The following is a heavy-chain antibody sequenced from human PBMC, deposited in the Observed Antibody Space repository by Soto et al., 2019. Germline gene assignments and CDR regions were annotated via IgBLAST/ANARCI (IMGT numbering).Heavy chain of an antibody. CDR3: ARGVTAGVDY. Sequence: ASVNVSCKSSGYSFTSLYMNWVRQTTGQGLEWMGWMQPSSGRTGYAQKFQGRVTMTRDTSINTAYMELSSLTSDDTAFYYCARGVTAGVDYWGQGTLVTVSS. CDR1: GYSFTSLY. J-gene: IGHJ4*02. CDR2: MQPSSGRT. V-gene: IGHV1-8*01. D-gene: IGHD1-26*01.